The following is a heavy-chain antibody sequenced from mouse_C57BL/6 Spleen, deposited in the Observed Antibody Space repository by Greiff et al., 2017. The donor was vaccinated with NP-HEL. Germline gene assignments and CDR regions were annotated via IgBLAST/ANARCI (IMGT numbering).Heavy chain of an antibody. CDR2: INPNNGGT. Sequence: EVQLQQSGPELVKPGASVKISCKASGYTFTDYYMNWVKQSHGKSLEWIGDINPNNGGTSYNQKFKGKATLTVDKSSSTAYMELRSLTSEDSAVYYCARRERYAMDYWGQGTSVTVSS. V-gene: IGHV1-26*01. J-gene: IGHJ4*01. CDR1: GYTFTDYY. CDR3: ARRERYAMDY.